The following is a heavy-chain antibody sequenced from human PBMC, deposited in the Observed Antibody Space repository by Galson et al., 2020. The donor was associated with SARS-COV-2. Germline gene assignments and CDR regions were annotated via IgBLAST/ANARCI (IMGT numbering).Heavy chain of an antibody. J-gene: IGHJ6*02. D-gene: IGHD3-16*01. Sequence: GESLKISCAASGFTFSSYGMHWVRQAPGKGLEWVAVIWYDGSNKYYADSVKGRFTISRDNSKNTLYLQMNSLRAEDTAVYYCARGLGGNYYGMDVWGQGTTVTVSS. CDR2: IWYDGSNK. CDR1: GFTFSSYG. CDR3: ARGLGGNYYGMDV. V-gene: IGHV3-33*01.